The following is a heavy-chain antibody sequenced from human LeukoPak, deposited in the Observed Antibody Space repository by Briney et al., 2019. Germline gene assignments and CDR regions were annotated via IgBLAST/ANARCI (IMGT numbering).Heavy chain of an antibody. CDR3: ATLGGHSLAAQNGY. CDR1: GYTFTSYG. V-gene: IGHV1-18*01. CDR2: ISAYNGNT. Sequence: ASVKVSCKASGYTFTSYGISWVRQAPGQRLEWMGWISAYNGNTNYAQKLQGRVTMTRDSSISTAYMELSRLTSDDTAVYYCATLGGHSLAAQNGYWGQGTLVTVSS. D-gene: IGHD3-16*01. J-gene: IGHJ4*02.